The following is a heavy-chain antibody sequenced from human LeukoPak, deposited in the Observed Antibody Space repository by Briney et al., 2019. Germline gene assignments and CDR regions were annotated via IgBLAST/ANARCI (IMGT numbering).Heavy chain of an antibody. CDR2: IRYDGSNK. Sequence: PGGSLRLSCAASGFTFSSYGMHWVRQAPGKGLEWVAFIRYDGSNKYYADSVKGRFTISRDNAKNSLYLQMNSLRAEDTAVYYCARDRGFDYWGQGTLVTVSS. D-gene: IGHD3-10*01. J-gene: IGHJ4*02. CDR3: ARDRGFDY. CDR1: GFTFSSYG. V-gene: IGHV3-30*02.